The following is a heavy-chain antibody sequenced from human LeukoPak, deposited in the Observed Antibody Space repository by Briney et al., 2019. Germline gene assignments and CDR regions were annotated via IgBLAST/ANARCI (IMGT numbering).Heavy chain of an antibody. J-gene: IGHJ5*02. V-gene: IGHV1-2*02. CDR3: ARDGGIAAALSLDP. Sequence: ASVKVSCKASGYTFTSYGISWVRQAPGQGLEWMGWINPNSGGTNYAQKFQGRVTMTRDTSISTAYMELSRLRSDDTAVYYCARDGGIAAALSLDPWGQGTLVTVSS. D-gene: IGHD6-13*01. CDR2: INPNSGGT. CDR1: GYTFTSYG.